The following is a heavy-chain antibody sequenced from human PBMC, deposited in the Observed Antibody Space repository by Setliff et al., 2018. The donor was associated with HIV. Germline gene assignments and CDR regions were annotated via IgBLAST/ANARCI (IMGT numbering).Heavy chain of an antibody. CDR1: GGSITSSNW. D-gene: IGHD5-12*01. J-gene: IGHJ4*02. V-gene: IGHV4-4*02. Sequence: PSETLSLTCAVSGGSITSSNWWSWVRQPPGKGLEWIGEIYHSGSTNYNPSLKSRVTISVDKSKNQFSLKLNSVTAADTAVYYCARQPLYNDYDWRSYYFDYWGQGSLVTVSS. CDR3: ARQPLYNDYDWRSYYFDY. CDR2: IYHSGST.